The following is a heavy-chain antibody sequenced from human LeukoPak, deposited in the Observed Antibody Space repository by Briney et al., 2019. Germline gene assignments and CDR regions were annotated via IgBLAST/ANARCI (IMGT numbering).Heavy chain of an antibody. V-gene: IGHV1-2*02. CDR3: ARDLGGSGEDY. D-gene: IGHD3-10*01. J-gene: IGHJ4*02. CDR1: GYTFTGYY. CDR2: INPNSGGT. Sequence: GASVKVSCKASGYTFTGYYMHWVRQSPGQGLEWMGWINPNSGGTSCAQKFQGRVTMTTDTSISTAFMELSRLTSDDTAVYYCARDLGGSGEDYWGQGTLVTVSS.